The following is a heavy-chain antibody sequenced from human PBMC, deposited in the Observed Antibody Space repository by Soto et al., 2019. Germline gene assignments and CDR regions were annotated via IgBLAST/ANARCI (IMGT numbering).Heavy chain of an antibody. CDR3: ARGGRYYDSSSYRTHDAFDI. J-gene: IGHJ3*02. CDR2: INPSGGST. D-gene: IGHD3-22*01. Sequence: KGAWASVKVSCKASGYTFTSYYMHWVRQAPGQGHEWMGIINPSGGSTSYAQKFQGRVTMTRDTSTSTVYMEPRSLRSEDTAVHYCARGGRYYDSSSYRTHDAFDIWGQGTMVTVSS. V-gene: IGHV1-46*01. CDR1: GYTFTSYY.